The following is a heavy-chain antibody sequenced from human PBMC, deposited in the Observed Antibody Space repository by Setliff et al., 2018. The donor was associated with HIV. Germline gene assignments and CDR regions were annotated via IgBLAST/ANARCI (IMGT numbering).Heavy chain of an antibody. J-gene: IGHJ6*02. D-gene: IGHD2-15*01. CDR3: ARLGGICSGGSCTALAYTMDV. CDR1: GYSFSSYW. CDR2: IYPGDSDT. V-gene: IGHV5-51*01. Sequence: SCKGSGYSFSSYWIGWVRQMPGKGLEWMGIIYPGDSDTRYSPSFQGQVTISADKSISTAYLQCSSLKASDTAMYYCARLGGICSGGSCTALAYTMDVWGQGTTVTVSS.